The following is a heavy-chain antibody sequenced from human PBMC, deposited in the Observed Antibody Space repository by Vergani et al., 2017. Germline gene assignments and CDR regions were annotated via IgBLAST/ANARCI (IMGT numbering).Heavy chain of an antibody. Sequence: EVQLVESGGGLVQPGGSLRLSCAASGFTVSSNYMSWVRQAPGKGLEWVSDIYSGGSTYYADSVKGSFTISRDNSKNTLYLQMNSLRAEDTAVYYCARDFYGSGSYDYWGQGTLVTVSS. CDR3: ARDFYGSGSYDY. D-gene: IGHD3-10*01. V-gene: IGHV3-66*01. CDR1: GFTVSSNY. CDR2: IYSGGST. J-gene: IGHJ4*02.